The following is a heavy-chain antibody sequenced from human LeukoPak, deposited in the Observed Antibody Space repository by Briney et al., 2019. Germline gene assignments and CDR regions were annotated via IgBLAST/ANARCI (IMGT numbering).Heavy chain of an antibody. CDR2: IKQDGSEK. CDR1: GFTFSSYW. D-gene: IGHD3-10*01. CDR3: ARDRSYGSGSLDIDY. V-gene: IGHV3-7*01. Sequence: GGSLRLSCAASGFTFSSYWMSWVRQAPGKGLEWVANIKQDGSEKYYVDSVKGRFTVSRDNAKNSLYLQMNSLRVEDTAVYYCARDRSYGSGSLDIDYWGQGTLVTVPS. J-gene: IGHJ4*02.